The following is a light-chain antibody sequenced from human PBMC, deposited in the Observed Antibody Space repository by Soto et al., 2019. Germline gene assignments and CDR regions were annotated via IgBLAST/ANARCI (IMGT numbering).Light chain of an antibody. CDR3: MQGTHWPPT. CDR2: NVS. V-gene: IGKV2-30*02. Sequence: MTRSLLSLPVTPGEPSSISCRSSQSLLHSNGYNYLDWFQQRPGQSPRRLIYNVSNRDSGVPDRFSGSGSGTDCTLKISRVEAEDFGVYYCMQGTHWPPTFGGGTKVDIK. J-gene: IGKJ4*01. CDR1: QSLLHSNGYNY.